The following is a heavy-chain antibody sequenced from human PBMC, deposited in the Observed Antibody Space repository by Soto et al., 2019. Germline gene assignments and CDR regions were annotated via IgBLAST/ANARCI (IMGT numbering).Heavy chain of an antibody. CDR3: AHRRYYYDSSGDDAFDI. D-gene: IGHD3-22*01. J-gene: IGHJ3*02. CDR2: IYWDDDK. V-gene: IGHV2-5*02. Sequence: QITLKASGPTLVKPTQTLTLTCTFSGFSLSTSGVGVGWIRQPPGNALELLALIYWDDDKRYSPSLKSRLTITTDTSQNQVVLTMTDMDPVDTATYYCAHRRYYYDSSGDDAFDIWFQGTMVTVS. CDR1: GFSLSTSGVG.